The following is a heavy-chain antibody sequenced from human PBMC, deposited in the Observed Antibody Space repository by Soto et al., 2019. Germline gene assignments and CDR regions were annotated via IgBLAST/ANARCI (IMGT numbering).Heavy chain of an antibody. CDR3: ARDRLSYCSGGSCQPDY. D-gene: IGHD2-15*01. CDR2: ISAYNGNT. J-gene: IGHJ4*02. CDR1: GYTFTSYG. V-gene: IGHV1-18*01. Sequence: ASVKVSCKASGYTFTSYGISWVRQAPGQGLEWMGWISAYNGNTNYAQKLQGRVTMTTETSTSTAYMELRSLRSDDTAVYYCARDRLSYCSGGSCQPDYWGQGTLVTVSS.